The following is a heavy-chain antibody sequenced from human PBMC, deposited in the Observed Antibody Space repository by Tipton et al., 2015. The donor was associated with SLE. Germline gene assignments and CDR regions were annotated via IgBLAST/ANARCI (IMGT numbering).Heavy chain of an antibody. V-gene: IGHV3-33*06. CDR2: IWYDGSNK. D-gene: IGHD2-15*01. J-gene: IGHJ4*02. CDR3: AKGGVVVAATVDY. CDR1: GFTFSSYG. Sequence: SLRLSCAASGFTFSSYGMHWVRQAPGKGLEWVAVIWYDGSNKYYADSVKGRFTISRDNSKNTLYLQMNSLRAEDTAVYYCAKGGVVVAATVDYWGQGTLVTVSS.